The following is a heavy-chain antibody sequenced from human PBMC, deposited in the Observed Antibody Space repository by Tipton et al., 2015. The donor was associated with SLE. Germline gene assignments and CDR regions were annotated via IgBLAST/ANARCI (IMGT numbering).Heavy chain of an antibody. D-gene: IGHD6-6*01. J-gene: IGHJ6*02. Sequence: TLSLTCTVSGGSISSHYWSWIRQPPGKGLEWIGYIYYSGTTNYNPSLKSRVTISVDTSKNQFSLKLSSVTAADTAVYYCATSSRGRPIWGQGTTVTVSS. CDR1: GGSISSHY. CDR2: IYYSGTT. CDR3: ATSSRGRPI. V-gene: IGHV4-59*11.